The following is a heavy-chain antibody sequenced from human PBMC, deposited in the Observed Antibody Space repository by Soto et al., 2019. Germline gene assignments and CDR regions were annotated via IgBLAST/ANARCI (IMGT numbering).Heavy chain of an antibody. CDR1: GGSISSSSYY. V-gene: IGHV4-39*01. CDR2: IYYSGST. J-gene: IGHJ4*02. D-gene: IGHD6-19*01. Sequence: SETLSLTCTVSGGSISSSSYYWGWIPQPPGKGLEWIGSIYYSGSTYYNPSLKSRVTISVDTSKNQFSLKLSSVTAADTAVYYCARTIQYSSGWPDWGQGTLVTVSS. CDR3: ARTIQYSSGWPD.